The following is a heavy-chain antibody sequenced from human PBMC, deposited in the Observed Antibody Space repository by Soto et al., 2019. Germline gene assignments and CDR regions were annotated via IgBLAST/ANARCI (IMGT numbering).Heavy chain of an antibody. J-gene: IGHJ4*02. V-gene: IGHV3-21*01. Sequence: GGSLRLSCAASGFTFSSYSMNWVRQAPGKGLEWVSSISSSSSYIYYADSVKGRFTISRDNAKNSLYLQMNSLRAEDTAVYYCAREFTFEYSSSSYIDYWGQGTLVTVSS. CDR2: ISSSSSYI. CDR3: AREFTFEYSSSSYIDY. CDR1: GFTFSSYS. D-gene: IGHD6-6*01.